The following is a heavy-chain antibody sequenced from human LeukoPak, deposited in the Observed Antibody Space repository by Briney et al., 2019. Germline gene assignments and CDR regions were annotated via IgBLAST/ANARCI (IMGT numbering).Heavy chain of an antibody. CDR3: ASGTYSPDY. D-gene: IGHD3-10*01. J-gene: IGHJ4*02. V-gene: IGHV4-39*01. CDR1: GGSISSSSYY. CDR2: IFYRGNT. Sequence: SETLSLTCTASGGSISSSSYYWGWIRQPPGKGLEWIGSIFYRGNTYYNPSLKSRVTISVDTSKNQFSLKLSPVTAADSAVYYCASGTYSPDYWGQGTLDTVSS.